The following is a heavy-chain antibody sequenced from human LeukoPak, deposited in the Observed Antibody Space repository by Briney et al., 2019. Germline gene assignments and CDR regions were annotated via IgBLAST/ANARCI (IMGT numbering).Heavy chain of an antibody. CDR1: GFSFSSYW. Sequence: GGSLRLSCAASGFSFSSYWMSWVRQAPGKGLEWVANIKQDGSESNYVGSVKGRFTISRDNAKNSLYLQMNSLRDEDTAVYYCARDFTVSWGQGTLVTVSS. CDR2: IKQDGSES. D-gene: IGHD4-17*01. J-gene: IGHJ4*02. V-gene: IGHV3-7*01. CDR3: ARDFTVS.